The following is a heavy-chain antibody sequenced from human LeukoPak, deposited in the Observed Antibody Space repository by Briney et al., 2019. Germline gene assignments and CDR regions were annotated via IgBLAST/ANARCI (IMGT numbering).Heavy chain of an antibody. Sequence: SETLSLTCTVSGGSISSSSYYWGWIRQPPGKGLEWIGSIYYSGSTYYNPSLESRVTISVDTSKNQFSLKLSSVTAADTAVYYCARSSGGITIFGVVMSAGNWFDPWGQGTLVTVSS. V-gene: IGHV4-39*01. J-gene: IGHJ5*02. CDR1: GGSISSSSYY. CDR3: ARSSGGITIFGVVMSAGNWFDP. D-gene: IGHD3-3*01. CDR2: IYYSGST.